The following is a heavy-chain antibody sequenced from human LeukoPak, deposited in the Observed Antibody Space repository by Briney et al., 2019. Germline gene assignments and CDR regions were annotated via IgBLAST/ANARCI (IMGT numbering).Heavy chain of an antibody. V-gene: IGHV1-18*01. CDR2: ISAYNGNT. CDR1: GYTFTSYG. D-gene: IGHD1-26*01. J-gene: IGHJ6*03. Sequence: ASVKVSCKASGYTFTSYGISWVRQAPGQGLEWMGWISAYNGNTNYAQKLQGRVTMTTDTPTSTAYMELRSLRSDDTAVYYCARGGSGANYYYYYYMDVWGKGTTVTVSS. CDR3: ARGGSGANYYYYYYMDV.